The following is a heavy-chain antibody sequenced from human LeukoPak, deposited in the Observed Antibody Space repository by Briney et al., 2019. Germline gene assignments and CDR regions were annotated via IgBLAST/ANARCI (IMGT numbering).Heavy chain of an antibody. V-gene: IGHV3-23*01. CDR1: AFTFSSYA. CDR3: AKDVVGAINYFDY. CDR2: ISGSGGST. Sequence: GGSLRLSCAASAFTFSSYAMSWVRQAPGKGLECVPGISGSGGSTYYADSVKGRFTISRNNSKNTLYLQMNSLRADDTAVYYCAKDVVGAINYFDYWGQGTLVTVSS. D-gene: IGHD1-26*01. J-gene: IGHJ4*02.